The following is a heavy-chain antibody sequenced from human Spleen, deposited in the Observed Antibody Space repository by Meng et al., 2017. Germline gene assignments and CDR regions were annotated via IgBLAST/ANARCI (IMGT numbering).Heavy chain of an antibody. V-gene: IGHV3-9*01. CDR3: ARDPERFSVTNYYYGMDV. D-gene: IGHD4-17*01. CDR1: GFTFDDYA. J-gene: IGHJ6*02. Sequence: GGSLRLSCAASGFTFDDYAMHWVRQAPGKGLEWVSGISWNSGSIGYADSVKGRFTISRDNAKNTLYLQMNSLRAEDTAVYYCARDPERFSVTNYYYGMDVWGQGTTVTVSS. CDR2: ISWNSGSI.